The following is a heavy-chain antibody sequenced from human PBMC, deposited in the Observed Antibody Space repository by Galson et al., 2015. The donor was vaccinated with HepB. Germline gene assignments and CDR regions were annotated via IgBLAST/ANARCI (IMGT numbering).Heavy chain of an antibody. Sequence: ETLFFTCGAFGGSLNDFNWCWLRQAAEKRVEWIGDIYHTGITNYTQSLKSRVTMSVDKSNNQFALKLSSVTAADTAIYYCARYRWCGELMEPRDAFDIWGQGATVTVSS. CDR2: IYHTGIT. V-gene: IGHV4-34*01. CDR1: GGSLNDFN. D-gene: IGHD3-10*01. CDR3: ARYRWCGELMEPRDAFDI. J-gene: IGHJ3*02.